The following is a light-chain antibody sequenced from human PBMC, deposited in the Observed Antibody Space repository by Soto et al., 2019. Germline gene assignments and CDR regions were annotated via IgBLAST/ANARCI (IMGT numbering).Light chain of an antibody. Sequence: QSVVTQPPSVSAAPGQKVTISCSGSSSSSHIGHHSVSWYQHLPGTAPKLLIYDNDQRPSGTPARFSGSKSATSATLDITGLQTGDEADYYCGTWDTGLRAYVLGTGTKLTVL. V-gene: IGLV1-51*01. J-gene: IGLJ1*01. CDR3: GTWDTGLRAYV. CDR2: DND. CDR1: SSSSHIGHHS.